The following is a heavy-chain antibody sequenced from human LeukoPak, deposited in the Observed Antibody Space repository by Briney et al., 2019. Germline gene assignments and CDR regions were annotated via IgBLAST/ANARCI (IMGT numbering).Heavy chain of an antibody. CDR3: ARDLEWETTAPSRFDY. CDR1: RYTFTGYY. CDR2: SSAYNGNT. D-gene: IGHD1-26*01. V-gene: IGHV1-18*04. J-gene: IGHJ4*02. Sequence: ASVKVSCKASRYTFTGYYMHWVRQAPGQGLEWMGWSSAYNGNTNYAQKLQGRVTMTTDTSTSTAYMELRSLRSDDTAVYYCARDLEWETTAPSRFDYWGQGTLVTVSS.